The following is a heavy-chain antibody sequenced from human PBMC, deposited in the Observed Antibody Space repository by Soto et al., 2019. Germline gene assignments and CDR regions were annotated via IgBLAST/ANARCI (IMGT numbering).Heavy chain of an antibody. CDR2: IYYSGTT. CDR3: ARREIQGPIDY. V-gene: IGHV4-28*01. J-gene: IGHJ4*02. CDR1: GYSISSSNW. D-gene: IGHD1-26*01. Sequence: PSETLSLTCAVSGYSISSSNWWGWIRQPPGKGLEWIGYIYYSGTTYYNPSLKSRVTMSVDTSKNQFSLKVTSVTAVDTAVYYCARREIQGPIDYWGQGALVTSPQ.